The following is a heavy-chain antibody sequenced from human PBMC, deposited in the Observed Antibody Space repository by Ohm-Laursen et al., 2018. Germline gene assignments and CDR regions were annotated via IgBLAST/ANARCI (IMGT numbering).Heavy chain of an antibody. J-gene: IGHJ4*02. CDR2: IWNDGSYK. Sequence: SLRLSCAASGFSFGSYGMHWVRQAPGKGLEWVALIWNDGSYKYYADSVKGRFTISRDNSKNTLYLQMNSLRAEDTAVYFCARGTADSNGYYPDYWGQGTLVPVSS. CDR3: ARGTADSNGYYPDY. D-gene: IGHD3-22*01. V-gene: IGHV3-33*01. CDR1: GFSFGSYG.